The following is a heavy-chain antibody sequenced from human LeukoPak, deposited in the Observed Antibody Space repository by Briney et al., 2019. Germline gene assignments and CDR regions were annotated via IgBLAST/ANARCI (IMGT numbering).Heavy chain of an antibody. CDR2: ISSSSSNM. CDR1: GFTFSSYS. J-gene: IGHJ4*02. Sequence: GGSLRLSCAASGFTFSSYSMNWVRQAPGKGLEWVSYISSSSSNMYYADSVKGRFAISRDSAKNSLYLQMNSLRAEDTAVYYCAREYSSSSGRSFDYWGQGTLVIVSS. CDR3: AREYSSSSGRSFDY. D-gene: IGHD6-6*01. V-gene: IGHV3-48*01.